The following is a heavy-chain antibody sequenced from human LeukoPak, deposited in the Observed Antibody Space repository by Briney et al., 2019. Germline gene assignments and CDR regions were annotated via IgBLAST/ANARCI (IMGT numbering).Heavy chain of an antibody. CDR1: GYSFTSYW. Sequence: GESLKISCKVSGYSFTSYWIAWVRQMPGKGLEWMGIIYPDDADTTFSPSFEGQVTFSVDRFVSTAYLHWSSLKASDTAMYYCARQGKLGVAGYDYWGQGTRVTVSS. CDR2: IYPDDADT. V-gene: IGHV5-51*01. D-gene: IGHD6-19*01. J-gene: IGHJ4*02. CDR3: ARQGKLGVAGYDY.